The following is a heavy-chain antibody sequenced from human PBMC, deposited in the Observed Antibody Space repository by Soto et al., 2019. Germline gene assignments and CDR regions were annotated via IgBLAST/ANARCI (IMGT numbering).Heavy chain of an antibody. V-gene: IGHV3-72*01. CDR3: ARFSGSYTRGLDY. Sequence: EVQLVESGGGLVQPGGSLRLSCAASGFTFSDHYMDWVRQAPGKGLEWVGRSRNKANSYNTEYAASVKGRFTISRDESKNSLYLQMSSLKTEDTAVYYCARFSGSYTRGLDYWGQGTLVTVSS. CDR1: GFTFSDHY. J-gene: IGHJ4*02. D-gene: IGHD1-26*01. CDR2: SRNKANSYNT.